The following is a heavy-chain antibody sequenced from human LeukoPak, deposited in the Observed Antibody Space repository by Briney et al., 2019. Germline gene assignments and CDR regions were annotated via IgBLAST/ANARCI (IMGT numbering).Heavy chain of an antibody. J-gene: IGHJ4*02. CDR2: ISNNGGYT. V-gene: IGHV3-23*01. CDR1: GFTFSSSA. D-gene: IGHD3-10*01. Sequence: GGSLRLSWAASGFTFSSSAMSWVRQAPGKGLEWVSAISNNGGYTYYADSAKGRFTISRDNSRNTVFLQMNRLRPEDTAVYYCVKEAYYGWGSSPTFYFDYWGQGTRVTVSS. CDR3: VKEAYYGWGSSPTFYFDY.